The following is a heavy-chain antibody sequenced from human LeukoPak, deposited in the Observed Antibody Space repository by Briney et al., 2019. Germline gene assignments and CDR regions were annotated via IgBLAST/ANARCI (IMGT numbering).Heavy chain of an antibody. D-gene: IGHD1-26*01. CDR3: ARFDHVWETHGMDAFDV. J-gene: IGHJ3*01. CDR2: NWHTATT. V-gene: IGHV4-38-2*01. CDR1: GFSINICYS. Sequence: SETLSLTCAVSGFSINICYSWGWIRPPPGEGLEWIENNWHTATTYYNPSLRSRVTISLDTSKNQFSLRLSSVADADTAVYYCARFDHVWETHGMDAFDVWGEGTMVTVSS.